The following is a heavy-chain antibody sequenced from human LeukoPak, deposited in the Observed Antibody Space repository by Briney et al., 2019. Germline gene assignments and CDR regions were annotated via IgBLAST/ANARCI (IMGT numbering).Heavy chain of an antibody. J-gene: IGHJ4*02. CDR2: ISWNRGSI. V-gene: IGHV3-9*01. CDR3: AISQDPFGVVIGIGAFDY. D-gene: IGHD3-3*01. CDR1: GFTFDDYA. Sequence: GRSLRLSCAASGFTFDDYAMHWVRQAPGKGLEGGSGISWNRGSIGYADSVKGRFTISRDNAKNSLYLQMNSLRAEDTALYYCAISQDPFGVVIGIGAFDYWGQGTLVTVSS.